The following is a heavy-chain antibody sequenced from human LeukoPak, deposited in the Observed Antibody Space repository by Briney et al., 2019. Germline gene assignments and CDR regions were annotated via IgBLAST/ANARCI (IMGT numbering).Heavy chain of an antibody. Sequence: GGSLRLSCAASGFTFSSYSMNWVRQAPGKGLEWVSSISSSSSYIYYADSVKGRFTTSRDNAKNSLYLQMNSLRAEDTAVYYCARVIRTVVVPAVSSPYYYYGMDVWGQGTTVTVSS. V-gene: IGHV3-21*01. CDR1: GFTFSSYS. CDR3: ARVIRTVVVPAVSSPYYYYGMDV. CDR2: ISSSSSYI. D-gene: IGHD2-2*01. J-gene: IGHJ6*02.